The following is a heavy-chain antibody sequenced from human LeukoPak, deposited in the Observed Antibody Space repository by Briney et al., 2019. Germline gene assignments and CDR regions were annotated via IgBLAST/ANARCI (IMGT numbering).Heavy chain of an antibody. V-gene: IGHV4-59*01. CDR2: IYYSGST. CDR3: ARGSSGWYSHLGY. D-gene: IGHD6-19*01. Sequence: SETLSLTCIVSGGSISGYYWSWIRQPPGKGLEWIGSIYYSGSTDYNPSLKSRVIISVDTSKNQFSLKLSSVTAADTAVYYCARGSSGWYSHLGYWGQGTLVTVSS. J-gene: IGHJ4*02. CDR1: GGSISGYY.